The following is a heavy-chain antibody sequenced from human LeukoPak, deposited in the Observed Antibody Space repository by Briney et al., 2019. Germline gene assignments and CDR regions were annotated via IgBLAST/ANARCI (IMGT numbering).Heavy chain of an antibody. V-gene: IGHV3-23*01. Sequence: GGSLRLSCADSGFTFSSYAMSWVRQAPGKGLEWVSAISGSGGSTYYADSVKGRFTISRDNSKNTLYLQMNSLRAEDTAVYYCARGGYSYGVDYWGQGTLVTVSS. D-gene: IGHD5-18*01. CDR1: GFTFSSYA. CDR3: ARGGYSYGVDY. CDR2: ISGSGGST. J-gene: IGHJ4*02.